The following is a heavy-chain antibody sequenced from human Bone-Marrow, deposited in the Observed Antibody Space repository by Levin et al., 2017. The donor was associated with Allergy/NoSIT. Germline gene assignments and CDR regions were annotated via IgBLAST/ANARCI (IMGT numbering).Heavy chain of an antibody. CDR3: ARLGDIVVVPAAISGWFDP. Sequence: SETLSLTCTVSGGSISSYYWSWIRQPPGKGLEWIGYIYYSGSTNYNPSLKSRVTISVDTSKNQFSLKLSSVTAADTAVYYCARLGDIVVVPAAISGWFDPWGQGTLVTVSS. V-gene: IGHV4-59*01. J-gene: IGHJ5*02. CDR1: GGSISSYY. D-gene: IGHD2-2*01. CDR2: IYYSGST.